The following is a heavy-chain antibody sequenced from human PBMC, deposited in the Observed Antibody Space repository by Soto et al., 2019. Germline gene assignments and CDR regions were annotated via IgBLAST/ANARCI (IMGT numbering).Heavy chain of an antibody. CDR2: ISSSSSYI. Sequence: EVQLVESGGGLVKPGGSLRLSCAASGFTFSSYSMNWVRQAPGKGLEWVSSISSSSSYIYYADSVKGRFTISRDNAKNSLYLQMNSLRAEDTAVYYCARDIKYYYGSGSYAGGMDVWGQGTTVTVSS. CDR3: ARDIKYYYGSGSYAGGMDV. J-gene: IGHJ6*02. V-gene: IGHV3-21*01. CDR1: GFTFSSYS. D-gene: IGHD3-10*01.